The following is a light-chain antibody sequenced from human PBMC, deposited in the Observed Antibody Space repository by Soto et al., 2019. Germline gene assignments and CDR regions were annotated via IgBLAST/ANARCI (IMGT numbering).Light chain of an antibody. Sequence: DIQVTQSPSSLSASVGDRVTVTCRTSQSVNNYLNWYQQKPGRAPKLLIYASTNLQSRVPTRFSGSGFGTYFSLTISSLQPEDFATYYCQQSYSSLYTFGQGTKLEIK. V-gene: IGKV1-39*01. CDR2: AST. CDR1: QSVNNY. CDR3: QQSYSSLYT. J-gene: IGKJ2*01.